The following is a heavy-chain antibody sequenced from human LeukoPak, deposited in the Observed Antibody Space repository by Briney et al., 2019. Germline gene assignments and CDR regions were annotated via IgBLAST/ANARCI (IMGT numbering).Heavy chain of an antibody. CDR3: ARPGGAGDFDY. CDR2: IYHSGST. D-gene: IGHD3-16*01. Sequence: SETLSLTCAVSGYSISSGYYWGWIRQPPGKGLEWIGSIYHSGSTYYNPSLKSRVTISVDTSKDQFSLKLSSVTAADTAVYYCARPGGAGDFDYWGQGTLVTVSS. J-gene: IGHJ4*02. V-gene: IGHV4-38-2*01. CDR1: GYSISSGYY.